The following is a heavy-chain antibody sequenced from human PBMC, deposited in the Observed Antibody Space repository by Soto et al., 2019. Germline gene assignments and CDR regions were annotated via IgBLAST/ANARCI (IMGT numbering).Heavy chain of an antibody. Sequence: HPGGSLRLSCAASGFTFSSYWMHWVRQAPGKGLVWVSRINSDGSSTSYADSVKGRFTISRDNAKNTLYLQMNSLRAEDTAVYYCARFEDIVLMAMDWGQGTLVTVSS. V-gene: IGHV3-74*01. D-gene: IGHD2-8*01. J-gene: IGHJ4*02. CDR1: GFTFSSYW. CDR3: ARFEDIVLMAMD. CDR2: INSDGSST.